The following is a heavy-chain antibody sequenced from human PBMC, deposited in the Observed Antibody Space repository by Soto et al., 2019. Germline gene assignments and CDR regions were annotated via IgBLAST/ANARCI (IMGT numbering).Heavy chain of an antibody. CDR1: GFIFSNFA. CDR3: AKDRAPSDV. Sequence: SCAASGFIFSNFAMSWVRQAPGKGLEWVSAISGSGGSTYYADSVKGRFTISRDNSKNMLYVQMNSLRVEDTAVYYCAKDRAPSDVWGQGTTVTVSS. CDR2: ISGSGGST. V-gene: IGHV3-23*01. J-gene: IGHJ6*02.